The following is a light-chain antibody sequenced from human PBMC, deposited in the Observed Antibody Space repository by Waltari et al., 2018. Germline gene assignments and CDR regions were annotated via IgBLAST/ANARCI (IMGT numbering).Light chain of an antibody. CDR3: LVWHSTIDHQGV. CDR2: YDS. V-gene: IGLV3-21*04. CDR1: NTGSHS. Sequence: SYVVTQSPSVSVAPGEPARTTCGGYNTGSHSVPWYQQRPGQAPVLVISYDSDRPSGIPERFSGSNSGNTATLTISWVEAEDEADYYCLVWHSTIDHQGVFGGGTKLTVL. J-gene: IGLJ2*01.